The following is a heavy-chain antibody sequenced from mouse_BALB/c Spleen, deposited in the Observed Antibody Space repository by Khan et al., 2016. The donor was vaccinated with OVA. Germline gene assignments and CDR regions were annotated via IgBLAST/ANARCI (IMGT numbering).Heavy chain of an antibody. D-gene: IGHD1-2*01. CDR2: ISPGSGDT. J-gene: IGHJ3*01. CDR1: GYTFTDYY. Sequence: QVQLQQSGAELARPGASVKLSCKASGYTFTDYYINWVKQRTGQGLEWIGEISPGSGDTYYNAKFKGKATLTADKSSTTVYMQLSSLTSEATAVYFCERSNYFGDTFAYWGQGTLVTVSA. CDR3: ERSNYFGDTFAY. V-gene: IGHV1-77*01.